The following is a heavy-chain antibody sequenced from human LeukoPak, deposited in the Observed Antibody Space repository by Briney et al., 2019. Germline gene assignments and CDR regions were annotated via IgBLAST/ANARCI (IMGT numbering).Heavy chain of an antibody. J-gene: IGHJ6*02. Sequence: SQTLSLTCTVSGGSISSGGYYWSWIRQHPGKGLEWIWYIYYSGSTYYNPSLKSRVTISVDTSKNQFSLKLSSVTAADTAVYYCARDRLESDGMDVWGQGTTVTVSS. CDR3: ARDRLESDGMDV. D-gene: IGHD3-3*01. CDR2: IYYSGST. V-gene: IGHV4-31*03. CDR1: GGSISSGGYY.